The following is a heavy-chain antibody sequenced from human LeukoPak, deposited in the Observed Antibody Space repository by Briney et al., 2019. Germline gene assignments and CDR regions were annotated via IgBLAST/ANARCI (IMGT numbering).Heavy chain of an antibody. CDR1: GFTFDDYA. CDR2: ISWNSGSI. Sequence: GRSLRLSCAASGFTFDDYAMHWVRQAPGKGLEWVSGISWNSGSIGYADSVKGRFTISRDNAKNSLYLQMNSLGAEDTALYYCAKDRGYSYGSPPGIAVAGTDYWGQGTLVTVSS. V-gene: IGHV3-9*01. D-gene: IGHD6-19*01. CDR3: AKDRGYSYGSPPGIAVAGTDY. J-gene: IGHJ4*02.